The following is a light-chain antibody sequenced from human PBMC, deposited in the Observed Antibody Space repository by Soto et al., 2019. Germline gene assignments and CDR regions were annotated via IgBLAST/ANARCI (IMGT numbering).Light chain of an antibody. CDR2: GAS. CDR3: QQRSNWPPIT. J-gene: IGKJ5*01. Sequence: EIVLTQSPGALSLSPGERATLSCRAIQSVRSNFLAWYQQKPGQAPRLLIYGASNRATGIPDRFSGSGSGTDFTLTITRLEPEDFAVYYCQQRSNWPPITFGQGTRLEIK. V-gene: IGKV3D-20*02. CDR1: QSVRSNF.